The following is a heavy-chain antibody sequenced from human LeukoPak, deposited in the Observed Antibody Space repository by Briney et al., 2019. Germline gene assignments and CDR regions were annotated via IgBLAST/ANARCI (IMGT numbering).Heavy chain of an antibody. CDR1: GYTFTGYY. D-gene: IGHD3-3*01. J-gene: IGHJ6*03. V-gene: IGHV1-2*02. Sequence: ASVKVSCKASGYTFTGYYMHWVRQAPGQGLEWMGWINPNSGDTNYAQKFQGRVTMTRDTSITTAYMELSSLRSEDTAVYYCARDKMPYDFWSGSTTNYYYYYMDVWGKGTTVTVSS. CDR2: INPNSGDT. CDR3: ARDKMPYDFWSGSTTNYYYYYMDV.